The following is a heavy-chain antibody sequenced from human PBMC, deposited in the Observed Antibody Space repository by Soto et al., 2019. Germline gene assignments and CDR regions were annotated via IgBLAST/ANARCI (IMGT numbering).Heavy chain of an antibody. Sequence: GASVKVSCKASGYTFTSHYMHWVRQAPGQGLEWMGIINPSSGTTKYAQKFQGRVTMTRDTSTSTVYVELSSLRSEDTAVYYCARDKIITISEYYFDYWGQGTLVTVSS. CDR2: INPSSGTT. D-gene: IGHD3-3*01. V-gene: IGHV1-46*01. CDR3: ARDKIITISEYYFDY. J-gene: IGHJ4*02. CDR1: GYTFTSHY.